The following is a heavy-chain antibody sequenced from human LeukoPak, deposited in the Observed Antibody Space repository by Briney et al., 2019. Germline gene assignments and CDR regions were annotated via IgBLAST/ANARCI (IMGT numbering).Heavy chain of an antibody. J-gene: IGHJ5*02. CDR3: ATLSLWSGYYLFDP. Sequence: ASVKVSCKASGYTFTGYYMHWVRQAPGQGLEWMGWINPNSGGTNYAQKFQGRVTMTRDTSISTAYMELSRLRSDDTAVYYCATLSLWSGYYLFDPWGQGTLVTVSS. CDR2: INPNSGGT. V-gene: IGHV1-2*02. D-gene: IGHD3-3*01. CDR1: GYTFTGYY.